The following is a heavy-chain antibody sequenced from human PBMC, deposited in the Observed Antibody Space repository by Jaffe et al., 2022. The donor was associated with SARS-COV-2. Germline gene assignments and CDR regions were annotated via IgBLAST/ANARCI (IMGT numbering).Heavy chain of an antibody. D-gene: IGHD3-22*01. CDR3: TTVAYDSLDAFDI. J-gene: IGHJ3*02. CDR1: GFTFSNAW. V-gene: IGHV3-15*01. Sequence: EVQLVESGGGLVKPGGSLRLSCAASGFTFSNAWMSWVRQAPGKGLEWVGRIKSKTDGGTTDYAAPVKGRFTISRDDSKNTLYLQMNSLKTEDTAVYYCTTVAYDSLDAFDIWGQGTMVTVSS. CDR2: IKSKTDGGTT.